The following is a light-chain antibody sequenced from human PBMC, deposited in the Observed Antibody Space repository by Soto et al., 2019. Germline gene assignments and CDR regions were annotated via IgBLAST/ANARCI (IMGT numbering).Light chain of an antibody. CDR3: QQYGGSPPIT. CDR1: QSVSRTY. CDR2: GAS. J-gene: IGKJ5*01. Sequence: EIVLTQSPGTLSLSPGEGATLSCRASQSVSRTYLAWYQQKPGQAPRLLIYGASSRATGVPDRFSGSGSGTDFTLTISRVEPEDFAVYYCQQYGGSPPITFGQGTRLEMK. V-gene: IGKV3-20*01.